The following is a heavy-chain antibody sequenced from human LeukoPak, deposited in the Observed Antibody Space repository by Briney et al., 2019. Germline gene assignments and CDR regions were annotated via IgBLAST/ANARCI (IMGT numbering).Heavy chain of an antibody. V-gene: IGHV4-39*07. CDR1: GGSISSSSYY. CDR3: ARGCSSTSCYIGY. D-gene: IGHD2-2*02. J-gene: IGHJ4*02. CDR2: IYYSGST. Sequence: SETLSLTCTVSGGSISSSSYYWGWIRQPPGKGLEWIGSIYYSGSTYYNPSLKSRVTISVDTSKNQFSLKLSSVTAADTAVYYCARGCSSTSCYIGYWGQGTLVTVSS.